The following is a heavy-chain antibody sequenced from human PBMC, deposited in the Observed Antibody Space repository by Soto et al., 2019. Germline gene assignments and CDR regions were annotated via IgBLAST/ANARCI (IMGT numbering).Heavy chain of an antibody. CDR3: ARGSSRELEY. CDR1: GFTFSNYG. V-gene: IGHV3-33*01. Sequence: QVQLVESGGGVAQPGRSLRLSCAASGFTFSNYGMHWVRQAPGKGLEWVAIIWYDGSNKYYVDSVKGRFTISRDNSKHTLYLQMNSLRAEDTAVYYCARGSSRELEYWGQGTLVTVSS. CDR2: IWYDGSNK. J-gene: IGHJ4*02. D-gene: IGHD1-1*01.